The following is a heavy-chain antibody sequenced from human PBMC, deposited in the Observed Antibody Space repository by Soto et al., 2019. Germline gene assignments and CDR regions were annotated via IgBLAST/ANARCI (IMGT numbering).Heavy chain of an antibody. CDR2: IWYDGSNK. V-gene: IGHV3-33*01. CDR1: GFTFSSYG. CDR3: ARGGDYYDPSFDY. D-gene: IGHD3-22*01. J-gene: IGHJ4*02. Sequence: PGGSLRLSCAASGFTFSSYGMHWVRQAPGKGLEWVAVIWYDGSNKYYADSVKGRFTISRDNSKNTLYLQMNSLRAEDTAVYYCARGGDYYDPSFDYWGQGTLVTVSS.